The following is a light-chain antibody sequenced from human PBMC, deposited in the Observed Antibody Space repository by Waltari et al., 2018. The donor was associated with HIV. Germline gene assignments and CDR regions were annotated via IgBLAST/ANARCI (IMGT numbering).Light chain of an antibody. Sequence: ESLMAQPPDTLSLSPGERATLSCRASQNVSSHLAWYQQRPGQTPRLLMYEASTRATDVPVRFSGSGSGSEFYLTISSLQSEDIGVYFCQQYSEWPLTFGPGTRLNIK. J-gene: IGKJ3*01. CDR3: QQYSEWPLT. CDR2: EAS. CDR1: QNVSSH. V-gene: IGKV3-15*01.